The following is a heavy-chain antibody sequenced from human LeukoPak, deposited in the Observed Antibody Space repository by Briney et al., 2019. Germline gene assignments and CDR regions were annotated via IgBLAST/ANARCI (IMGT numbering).Heavy chain of an antibody. CDR2: IYYSGST. J-gene: IGHJ6*02. CDR1: GGSMSPYY. D-gene: IGHD4-23*01. Sequence: SETLSLTCTVSGGSMSPYYWNWIRQPPGKGLEWIGYIYYSGSTNYNPSLKSRVTISIDTSKNQFSLKLSSVIAADTAVYYCARPKRDDIGNSFYYYGMDVWGQGTAVTVSS. V-gene: IGHV4-59*01. CDR3: ARPKRDDIGNSFYYYGMDV.